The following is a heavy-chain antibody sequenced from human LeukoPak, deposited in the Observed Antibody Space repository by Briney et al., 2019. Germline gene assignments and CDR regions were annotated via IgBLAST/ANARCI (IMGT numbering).Heavy chain of an antibody. CDR1: GVSVTSVGNI. CDR2: VYSSGSP. D-gene: IGHD6-25*01. CDR3: ASVSVSSAGYHFYYHGMDV. V-gene: IGHV4-61*08. J-gene: IGHJ6*04. Sequence: PETLSLSCAVSGVSVTSVGNIWNWIRPSPGKGLEWLVCVYSSGSPNSNPTLRSRVTMSMGTSKIPFSLKISSVTATDTAVYYCASVSVSSAGYHFYYHGMDVWGKGTPVIVSS.